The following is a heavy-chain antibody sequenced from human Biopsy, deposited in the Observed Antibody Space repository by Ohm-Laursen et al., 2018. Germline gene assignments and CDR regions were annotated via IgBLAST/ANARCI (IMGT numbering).Heavy chain of an antibody. Sequence: TLSLTWAVSGGSISDSTYHWGWIRHHPGKGLEWIGNIFYSANTYYNPSLKSRVTISVDTSKNQFSLKLSSVTAADTAVYYCTRLGSGDYFPTFFDFWGQGALVTVSS. V-gene: IGHV4-31*11. J-gene: IGHJ4*02. CDR1: GGSISDSTYH. CDR2: IFYSANT. D-gene: IGHD5-12*01. CDR3: TRLGSGDYFPTFFDF.